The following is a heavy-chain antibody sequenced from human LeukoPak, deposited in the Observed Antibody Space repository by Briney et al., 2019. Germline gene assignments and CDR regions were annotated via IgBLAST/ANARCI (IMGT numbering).Heavy chain of an antibody. D-gene: IGHD6-6*01. CDR3: ARENGATIAGRSLDY. CDR1: GASITSHY. J-gene: IGHJ4*02. Sequence: KPSETLSLTCTVSGASITSHYWSWIRQPAGKGLEWLGRIQTSGRTSYDPSLNSRVTMSVDTSNNQFSLNLTSVTAADTAVYYCARENGATIAGRSLDYWGQGTLVTVSS. CDR2: IQTSGRT. V-gene: IGHV4-4*07.